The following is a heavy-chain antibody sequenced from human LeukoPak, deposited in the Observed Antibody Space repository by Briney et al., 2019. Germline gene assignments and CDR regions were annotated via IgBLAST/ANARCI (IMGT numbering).Heavy chain of an antibody. CDR3: AKDVDYYGSGSYYGPFDY. D-gene: IGHD3-10*01. Sequence: GGSLRLSCAVSGITLSSYGMSWVRQAPGKGLEWVAGISGSGGSTYYADSVKGRFTISRDNSKNTLYLQMNSLRAEDTAVYYCAKDVDYYGSGSYYGPFDYWGQGTLVTVSS. V-gene: IGHV3-23*01. CDR1: GITLSSYG. CDR2: ISGSGGST. J-gene: IGHJ4*02.